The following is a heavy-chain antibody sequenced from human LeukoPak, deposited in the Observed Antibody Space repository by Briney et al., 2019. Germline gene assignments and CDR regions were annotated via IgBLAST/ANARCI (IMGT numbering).Heavy chain of an antibody. CDR2: LNPDGSDT. D-gene: IGHD5/OR15-5a*01. CDR1: GFTFSNAW. CDR3: ARGVSSGMDV. J-gene: IGHJ6*02. Sequence: GGSLRLSCATSGFTFSNAWMNWVRQTPGKGLVWVSRLNPDGSDTGYADSVKGRFSISRDNAKNTLYLQMNSLRAEDTAVYYCARGVSSGMDVWGQGTTVTVSS. V-gene: IGHV3-74*01.